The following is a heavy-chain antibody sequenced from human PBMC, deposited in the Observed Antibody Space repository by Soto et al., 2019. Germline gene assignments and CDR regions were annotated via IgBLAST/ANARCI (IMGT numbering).Heavy chain of an antibody. V-gene: IGHV1-69*01. J-gene: IGHJ6*02. CDR1: GGIFSSYA. Sequence: QVQLVQSGAEVKKPGSSVKVSCKAPGGIFSSYAISWVRQAPGQGLEWMGGIIPIFGTANYAQKFQGRVTVSADESTSTGYMELRSLRSEDTAVYYCARSQGGSSSLDIYYYYYYGMDVWGQGTTVTVSS. D-gene: IGHD2-15*01. CDR2: IIPIFGTA. CDR3: ARSQGGSSSLDIYYYYYYGMDV.